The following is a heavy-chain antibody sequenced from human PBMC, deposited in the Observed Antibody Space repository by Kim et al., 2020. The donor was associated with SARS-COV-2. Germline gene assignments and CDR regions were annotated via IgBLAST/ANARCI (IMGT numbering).Heavy chain of an antibody. Sequence: KFQGRVTITADESTSTAYMELSSLRSEDTAVYYCATQLPRYYYYYYGMDVWGQGTTVTVSS. CDR3: ATQLPRYYYYYYGMDV. D-gene: IGHD2-2*01. J-gene: IGHJ6*02. V-gene: IGHV1-69*01.